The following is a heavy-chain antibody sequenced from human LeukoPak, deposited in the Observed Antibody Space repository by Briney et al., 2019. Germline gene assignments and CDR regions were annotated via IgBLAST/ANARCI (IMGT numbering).Heavy chain of an antibody. J-gene: IGHJ3*02. CDR3: ARGRGYGDYVGAFDI. CDR1: GGSFSGYY. Sequence: SETLSLTCAVYGGSFSGYYWSWIRQPPGKGLEWIGEINHSGSTSSNPSLKSRATLSIDTSKNQFSLKRSSVTAADTAVYYCARGRGYGDYVGAFDIWGQGTMVTVSS. V-gene: IGHV4-34*01. D-gene: IGHD4-17*01. CDR2: INHSGST.